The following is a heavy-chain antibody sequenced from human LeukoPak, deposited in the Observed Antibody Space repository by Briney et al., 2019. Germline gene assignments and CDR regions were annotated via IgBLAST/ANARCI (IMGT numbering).Heavy chain of an antibody. Sequence: GGSLRLSCAASGFIVSSNYMSWVRQAPGKGLEWVSVSHSGGSTFYADSVKGRFTISRDNAKNSLYLQMNSLRAEDTAVYYCARGGGGLYDSSGYYRRDFDYWGQGTLVTVSS. CDR3: ARGGGGLYDSSGYYRRDFDY. CDR2: SHSGGST. J-gene: IGHJ4*02. D-gene: IGHD3-22*01. CDR1: GFIVSSNY. V-gene: IGHV3-53*01.